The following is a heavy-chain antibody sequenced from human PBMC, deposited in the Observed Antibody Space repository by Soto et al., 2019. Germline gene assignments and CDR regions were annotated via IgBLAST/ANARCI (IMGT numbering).Heavy chain of an antibody. CDR1: GFKFDYYW. CDR2: LQTDGSHP. CDR3: ARGGDPDY. J-gene: IGHJ4*02. V-gene: IGHV3-74*01. D-gene: IGHD2-21*02. Sequence: EVQLVESGGGLVQPGGSLRLSCVASGFKFDYYWMHWVRQAPGGGLMWISRLQTDGSHPAYADSVKGRFTISRDNAKNTLYLQMNNLRVVDTAIYYCARGGDPDYWGQGTLVTVSS.